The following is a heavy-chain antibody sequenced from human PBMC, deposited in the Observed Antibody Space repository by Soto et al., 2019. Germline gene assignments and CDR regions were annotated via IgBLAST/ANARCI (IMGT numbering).Heavy chain of an antibody. J-gene: IGHJ5*02. V-gene: IGHV4-59*11. CDR3: ARIYGGYWFDP. CDR2: IYYSGST. CDR1: GDSINSHY. D-gene: IGHD4-17*01. Sequence: QVQLQQSGPGLVKPSETLSLTCTVSGDSINSHYWSWIRQPPGKGLEWIGYIYYSGSTSYNSSLQSRVTISLDPAKNQFSLKLNSVTAADTAVYYCARIYGGYWFDPRGQGTLVTVSS.